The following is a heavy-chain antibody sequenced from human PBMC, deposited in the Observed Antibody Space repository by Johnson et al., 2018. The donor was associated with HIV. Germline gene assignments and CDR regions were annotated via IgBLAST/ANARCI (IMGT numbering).Heavy chain of an antibody. CDR2: ISYDGSNK. CDR1: GFTFSQFA. Sequence: QVQLVESGGGVVQPGRSLRLSCAASGFTFSQFAMHWVRQAPGKGLEWVAIISYDGSNKYYADSLKGRFTISRDNSKNTLYLQMNSLKIEDTAVYYCTTDHDSSSWYHDAFDIWGQGTMVTVSS. D-gene: IGHD6-13*01. CDR3: TTDHDSSSWYHDAFDI. J-gene: IGHJ3*02. V-gene: IGHV3-30*04.